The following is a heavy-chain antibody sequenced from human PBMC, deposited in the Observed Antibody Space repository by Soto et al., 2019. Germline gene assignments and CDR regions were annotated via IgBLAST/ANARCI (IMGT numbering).Heavy chain of an antibody. CDR3: AREIGRGAAQTNYMDV. D-gene: IGHD6-6*01. J-gene: IGHJ6*03. CDR1: GFTFNMYV. Sequence: EVQLLESGGGLVQPGGSLRLSCAASGFTFNMYVMSWVRQAPGKGLEWVSTVTGTGFSADYADSVKGRFILSRDNSENTVYLQMNSLRAEDTAIYYCAREIGRGAAQTNYMDVWGKGTTVTVS. V-gene: IGHV3-23*01. CDR2: VTGTGFSA.